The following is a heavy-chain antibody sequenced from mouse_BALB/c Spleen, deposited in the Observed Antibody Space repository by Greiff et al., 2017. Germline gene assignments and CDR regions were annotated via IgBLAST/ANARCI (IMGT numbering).Heavy chain of an antibody. CDR1: GFNIKDTY. CDR2: IDPANGNT. CDR3: ARNYGSSSYYFDY. Sequence: VQLKESGAELVKPGASVKSSCTASGFNIKDTYMHWVKQRPEQGLEWIGRIDPANGNTKYDPKFQGKATITADTSSNTAYLQLSSLTSEDTAVYYCARNYGSSSYYFDYWGQGTTLTVSS. V-gene: IGHV14-3*02. D-gene: IGHD1-1*01. J-gene: IGHJ2*01.